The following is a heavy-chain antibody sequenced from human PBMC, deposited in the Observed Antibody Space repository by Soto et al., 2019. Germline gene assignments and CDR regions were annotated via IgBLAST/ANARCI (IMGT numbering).Heavy chain of an antibody. CDR3: ARRGDDFDY. J-gene: IGHJ4*02. CDR1: GFTFSTYW. Sequence: EVQLVESGGGLVQPGGSLRLSCAASGFTFSTYWMSWVRQVPGKGLEWVANIKEDGSEKYYVDSVKGRFTISRDNAKNSLYLQMNSRRAEDTAVYYCARRGDDFDYWGQGTLVTVSS. V-gene: IGHV3-7*01. CDR2: IKEDGSEK. D-gene: IGHD2-21*01.